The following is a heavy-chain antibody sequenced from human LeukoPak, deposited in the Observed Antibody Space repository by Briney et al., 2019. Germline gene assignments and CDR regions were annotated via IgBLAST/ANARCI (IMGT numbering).Heavy chain of an antibody. Sequence: ASVKVSCKASGYTFTGYDMHWVRQAPGQGLEWMGWINPNSGGTNYAQKFQGRVTMTRATSISTASMELSRLRSDDTAVYYCASDYYDILTGYFSQNDNWFDPWGQGILVTVSS. CDR3: ASDYYDILTGYFSQNDNWFDP. J-gene: IGHJ5*02. CDR1: GYTFTGYD. D-gene: IGHD3-9*01. CDR2: INPNSGGT. V-gene: IGHV1-2*02.